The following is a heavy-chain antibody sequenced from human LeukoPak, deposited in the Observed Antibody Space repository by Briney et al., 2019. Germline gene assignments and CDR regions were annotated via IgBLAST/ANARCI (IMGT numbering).Heavy chain of an antibody. CDR3: ARDVEQWLVRVYYFDY. CDR1: GFTLSSYS. CDR2: ISRGSTTI. V-gene: IGHV3-48*01. D-gene: IGHD6-19*01. Sequence: GGSLRLSCATPGFTLSSYSMNWVRQAPGKGLEWVSYISRGSTTIYYADSVKGRFTISRDNAKNSLYLQMNSLRAEDTAVYYCARDVEQWLVRVYYFDYWGQGTLVTVSS. J-gene: IGHJ4*02.